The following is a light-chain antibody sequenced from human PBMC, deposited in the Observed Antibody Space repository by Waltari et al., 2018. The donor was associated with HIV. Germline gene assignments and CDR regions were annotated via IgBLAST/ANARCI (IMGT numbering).Light chain of an antibody. Sequence: AIQMTKSPSSLSASVGDRVTITCRASQGIRNALGWFQQKPGKAPKLLISAASSLQSGVPSRFSGSASGTDFTLTISSLQPEDFATYYCLQYNTYPWTFGQGTRVEIK. V-gene: IGKV1-6*01. J-gene: IGKJ1*01. CDR1: QGIRNA. CDR2: AAS. CDR3: LQYNTYPWT.